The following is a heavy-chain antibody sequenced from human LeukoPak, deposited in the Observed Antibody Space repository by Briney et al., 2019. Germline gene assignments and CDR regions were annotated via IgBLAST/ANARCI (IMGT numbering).Heavy chain of an antibody. Sequence: ASVKVSCKASGYTFTSYYMNWVRQAPGQGLEWMGIINPSGGSTSYAQKFQGRVTMTRDTSTSTVYMELSSLRSEDTAVYYCARQSDDPYCSSTSCMNGGYYYGMDVWGQGTTVTVSS. CDR3: ARQSDDPYCSSTSCMNGGYYYGMDV. CDR1: GYTFTSYY. J-gene: IGHJ6*02. V-gene: IGHV1-46*01. CDR2: INPSGGST. D-gene: IGHD2-2*01.